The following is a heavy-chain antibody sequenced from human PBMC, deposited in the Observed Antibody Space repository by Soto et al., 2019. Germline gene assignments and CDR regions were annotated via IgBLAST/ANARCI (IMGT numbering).Heavy chain of an antibody. D-gene: IGHD1-7*01. CDR1: GYTFTSYG. J-gene: IGHJ6*02. CDR2: ISANSGNT. V-gene: IGHV1-18*01. Sequence: ASVKVSCKASGYTFTSYGISWVRQAPGQGLEWMGWISANSGNTNYAQKLQGRVTMTRDTSISTAYMELSRLRSDDTAVYYCARELTGTTNSYYYYGMDVWGQGTTVTVSS. CDR3: ARELTGTTNSYYYYGMDV.